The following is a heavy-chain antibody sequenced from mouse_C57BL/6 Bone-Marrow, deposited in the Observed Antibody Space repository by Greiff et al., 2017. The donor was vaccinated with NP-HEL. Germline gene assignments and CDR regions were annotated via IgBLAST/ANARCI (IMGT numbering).Heavy chain of an antibody. CDR1: GYTFTDYY. D-gene: IGHD1-1*01. V-gene: IGHV1-26*01. CDR3: ARLLRGSFDY. J-gene: IGHJ2*01. Sequence: EVQLQQSGPELVKPGASVKISCKASGYTFTDYYMNWVKQSHGKSLEWIGDINPNNGGTSYNQKFKGKATLTVDKSSSTAYMELRSLTSEDSAVYYCARLLRGSFDYWGKGTTLTVAS. CDR2: INPNNGGT.